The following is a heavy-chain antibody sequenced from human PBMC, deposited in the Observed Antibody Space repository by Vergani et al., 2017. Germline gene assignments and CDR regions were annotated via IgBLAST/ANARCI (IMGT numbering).Heavy chain of an antibody. CDR2: ISYDGSNK. J-gene: IGHJ4*02. CDR1: GFTFSSYA. V-gene: IGHV3-30-3*01. CDR3: AKDSSSSPHYFDY. D-gene: IGHD6-13*01. Sequence: QVQLVESGGGVVQPGRSLRLSCAASGFTFSSYAMHWVRQAPGKGLEWVAVISYDGSNKYYADSVKGRFTISRDNAKNSLYLQMNSLRAEDTALYYCAKDSSSSPHYFDYWGQGTLVTVSS.